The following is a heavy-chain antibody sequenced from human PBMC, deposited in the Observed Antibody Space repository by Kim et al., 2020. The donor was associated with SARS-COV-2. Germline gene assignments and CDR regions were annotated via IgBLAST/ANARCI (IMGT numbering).Heavy chain of an antibody. CDR1: GFTFSNYW. Sequence: GGSLRLSCAASGFTFSNYWMSWVRQAPWKGLEGVANINQDGSEKYYVDSVRGRFTISRDNAKNSLYLQMNSLRAEDTAVYYCAPPKSVAAAEWGQGTLVTVSS. CDR3: APPKSVAAAE. J-gene: IGHJ4*02. V-gene: IGHV3-7*03. D-gene: IGHD6-25*01. CDR2: INQDGSEK.